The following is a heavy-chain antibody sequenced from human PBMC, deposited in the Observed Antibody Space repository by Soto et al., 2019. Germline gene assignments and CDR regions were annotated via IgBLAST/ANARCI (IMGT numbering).Heavy chain of an antibody. CDR3: ARLQCSSTSCSYNWFDP. CDR2: IYPGDSDT. CDR1: GYSFTSYW. J-gene: IGHJ5*02. D-gene: IGHD2-2*01. Sequence: GESLKISCKGSGYSFTSYWIGWVRQMPGKGLELMGIIYPGDSDTRYSPSFQGQVTISADKSISTAYLQWSSLKASDTAMYYCARLQCSSTSCSYNWFDPWGQGTLVTVSS. V-gene: IGHV5-51*01.